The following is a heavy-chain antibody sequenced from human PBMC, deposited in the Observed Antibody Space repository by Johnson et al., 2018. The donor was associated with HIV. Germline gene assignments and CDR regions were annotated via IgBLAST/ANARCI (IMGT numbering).Heavy chain of an antibody. J-gene: IGHJ3*02. CDR3: ARGRWLQNDAFDI. CDR2: INWNGGST. D-gene: IGHD5-24*01. CDR1: GFTFDDYG. Sequence: VQLVESGGGVVRPGESLRLSCAASGFTFDDYGMSWVRQAPGKGLAWVSGINWNGGSTGYADSVKGRFTISRENAKNSLYLQMNSLRAGDTAVYYCARGRWLQNDAFDIRGQGTMVTVSS. V-gene: IGHV3-20*04.